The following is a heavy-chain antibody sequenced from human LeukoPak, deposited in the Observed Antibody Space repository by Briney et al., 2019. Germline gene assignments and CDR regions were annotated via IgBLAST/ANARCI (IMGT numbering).Heavy chain of an antibody. CDR3: ASCLLRSLPYFDY. CDR2: IIPIFGTA. J-gene: IGHJ4*02. D-gene: IGHD3-3*01. V-gene: IGHV1-69*05. CDR1: GYTFTSYG. Sequence: GGSVKVSCKASGYTFTSYGISWVRQAPGQGLEWMGGIIPIFGTANYAQKFQGRVTITTDESTSTAYMELSSLRSEDTAVYYCASCLLRSLPYFDYWGQGTLVTVSS.